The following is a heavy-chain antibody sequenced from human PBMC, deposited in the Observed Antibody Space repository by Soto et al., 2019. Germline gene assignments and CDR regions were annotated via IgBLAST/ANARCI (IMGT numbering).Heavy chain of an antibody. D-gene: IGHD6-19*01. J-gene: IGHJ4*02. V-gene: IGHV3-33*01. Sequence: QVQLVESGGGVVQPGRSLRLSCAASGFTFSSYGMHWVRQAPGQGLEWLAVIWYDGSNKYYADSVKGRFTISRDNSKNMRYLQMNTQRAEETAVDYCAILLGGIAVATRAFDYRGQGTLVIVSS. CDR2: IWYDGSNK. CDR3: AILLGGIAVATRAFDY. CDR1: GFTFSSYG.